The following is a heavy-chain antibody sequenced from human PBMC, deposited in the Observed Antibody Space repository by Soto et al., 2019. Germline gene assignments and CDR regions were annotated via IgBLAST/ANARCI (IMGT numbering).Heavy chain of an antibody. CDR1: GFTFSSYS. CDR2: ISSSSSTI. V-gene: IGHV3-48*01. CDR3: ARSPSSGGYDHYFDY. Sequence: GGSLRLSCAASGFTFSSYSMNWVRQAPGKGLEWVSYISSSSSTIYYADSVKGRFTISRDNAKNSLYLQMNSLRAEDTAVYYCARSPSSGGYDHYFDYWGQGTLVTVSS. J-gene: IGHJ4*02. D-gene: IGHD2-15*01.